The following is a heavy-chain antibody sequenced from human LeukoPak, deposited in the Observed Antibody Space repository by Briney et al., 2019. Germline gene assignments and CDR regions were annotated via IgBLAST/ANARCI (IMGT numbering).Heavy chain of an antibody. CDR1: GGTFSSYA. J-gene: IGHJ4*02. CDR3: ARSTSSNYYFDY. V-gene: IGHV1-69*05. Sequence: ASVKVSCKASGGTFSSYAISWVRQAPGQGLEWMGGIIPIFGTANYAQKFQGRVTMTTDESTSTAYMELSSLRSEDTAVYYCARSTSSNYYFDYWGRGTLVTVSS. CDR2: IIPIFGTA.